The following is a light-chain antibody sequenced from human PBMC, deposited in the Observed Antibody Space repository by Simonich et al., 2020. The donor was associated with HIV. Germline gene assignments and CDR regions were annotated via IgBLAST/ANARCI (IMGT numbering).Light chain of an antibody. CDR3: QQANSFPYT. CDR2: GAS. V-gene: IGKV1-12*01. J-gene: IGKJ2*01. CDR1: KGISSW. Sequence: DIQMTQSPSSVSASVGDSVTITCRASKGISSWVDWYQQKPGKAPKLLIYGASSLQSGVPSRFSGSGSGTDFTLTISSLQPEDFATYYCQQANSFPYTFGQGTKLEIK.